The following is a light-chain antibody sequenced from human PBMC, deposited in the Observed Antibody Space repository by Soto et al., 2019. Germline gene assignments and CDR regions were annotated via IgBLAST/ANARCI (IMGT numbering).Light chain of an antibody. CDR2: DVS. J-gene: IGLJ1*01. V-gene: IGLV2-14*01. CDR1: SSDVGGYNY. CDR3: SSYTSSYYV. Sequence: SALTQPASVSGSPGQSITISCTGTSSDVGGYNYVSWYQQHPGKAPKLMIYDVSNRPSGVSNRFSGSKSGNTASLTISGLQAEGEADYYCSSYTSSYYVFGTGTKVTVL.